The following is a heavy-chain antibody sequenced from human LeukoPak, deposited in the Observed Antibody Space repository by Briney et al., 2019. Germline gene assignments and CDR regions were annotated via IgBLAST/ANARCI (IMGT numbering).Heavy chain of an antibody. D-gene: IGHD5-12*01. CDR3: AKEWLRWGGAFDI. CDR2: ISYDGSNK. J-gene: IGHJ3*02. Sequence: PGGSLRLSCAASGFTFSSYGMHWVRQAPGKGLEWVAVISYDGSNKYYADSVKGRFTISRDNSKNTLYLQMNSLRAEDTAMYYCAKEWLRWGGAFDIWGQGTMVTVSS. V-gene: IGHV3-30*18. CDR1: GFTFSSYG.